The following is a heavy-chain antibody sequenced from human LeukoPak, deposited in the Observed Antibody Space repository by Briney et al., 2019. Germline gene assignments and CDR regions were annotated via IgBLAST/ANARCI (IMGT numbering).Heavy chain of an antibody. Sequence: SETLSLTCTVSGGSISSYYWSWIRQPPGKGLEWIGYIYYSGSTDYNPSLKSRVTISVDTSKNQFSLKLSSVTAADTAVYYCARRGSGYSYGSFDYWGQGTLVTVSS. CDR3: ARRGSGYSYGSFDY. D-gene: IGHD5-18*01. CDR1: GGSISSYY. J-gene: IGHJ4*02. CDR2: IYYSGST. V-gene: IGHV4-59*08.